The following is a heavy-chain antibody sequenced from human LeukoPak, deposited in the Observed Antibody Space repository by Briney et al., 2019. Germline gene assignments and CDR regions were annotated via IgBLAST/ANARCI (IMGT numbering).Heavy chain of an antibody. J-gene: IGHJ3*02. CDR2: INPSGGST. CDR1: GYTFTSYY. D-gene: IGHD5-24*01. V-gene: IGHV1-46*01. CDR3: VPTKLQTDAFDI. Sequence: ASVKVSCKASGYTFTSYYMHWVRQAPGQGLEWMGIINPSGGSTSHAQKFQGRVTMTRDTSTSTVHMELSSLRSEDTAVYYCVPTKLQTDAFDIWGQGTMVTVSS.